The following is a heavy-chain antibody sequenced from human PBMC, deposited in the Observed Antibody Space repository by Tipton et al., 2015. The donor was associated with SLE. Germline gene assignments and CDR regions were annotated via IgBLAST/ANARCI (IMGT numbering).Heavy chain of an antibody. CDR1: GYSFTTYG. Sequence: SGAEVKVSCKASGYSFTTYGIGWVRQAAGQGLEWMGSISVFNGKTNYPQKVQGRVTVTTEMSTSTVYMELRNLKSDDTAIYYCARGHGYYWYFDLWGRGTQVIVSS. V-gene: IGHV1-18*01. CDR3: ARGHGYYWYFDL. CDR2: ISVFNGKT. D-gene: IGHD5-24*01. J-gene: IGHJ2*01.